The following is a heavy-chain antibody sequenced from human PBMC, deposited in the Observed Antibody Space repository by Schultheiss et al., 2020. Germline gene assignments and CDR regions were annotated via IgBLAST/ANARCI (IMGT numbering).Heavy chain of an antibody. Sequence: GESLKISCAASGFTFSSYAMSWVRQAPGKGLEWVSAISGSGGSTYYADSVKGRFTISRDNSKNTLYLQMNSLRAEDTAVYYCARECSGGSCYARGYENWFDPWGQGTLVTVSS. J-gene: IGHJ5*02. V-gene: IGHV3-23*01. CDR2: ISGSGGST. D-gene: IGHD2-15*01. CDR1: GFTFSSYA. CDR3: ARECSGGSCYARGYENWFDP.